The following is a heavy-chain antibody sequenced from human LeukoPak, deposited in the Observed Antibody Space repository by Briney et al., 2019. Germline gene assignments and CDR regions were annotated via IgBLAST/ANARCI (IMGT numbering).Heavy chain of an antibody. Sequence: SETLSLTCTVSGGSISSSSYYWGWIRQPPGKGLEWIGSIYYSGSTYYNPSLKSRVTLSVDTSKNQFSLKLSSVTAADTAVYYCARDPRYCSSTSCLTGGFFDYWGQGTLVTVSS. CDR1: GGSISSSSYY. CDR2: IYYSGST. V-gene: IGHV4-39*07. CDR3: ARDPRYCSSTSCLTGGFFDY. D-gene: IGHD2-2*01. J-gene: IGHJ4*02.